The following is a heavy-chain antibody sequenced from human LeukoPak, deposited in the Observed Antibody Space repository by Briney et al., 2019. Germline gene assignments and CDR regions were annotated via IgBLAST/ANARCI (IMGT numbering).Heavy chain of an antibody. J-gene: IGHJ4*02. CDR2: IIPIFGTA. V-gene: IGHV1-69*01. CDR3: ARGTDYDFWSGYSHYFDY. Sequence: SVKVSCKASGGTFSSYAISWVRQAPGQGLEWMGGIIPIFGTANYAQKFQGRVTITADESTSTAYMELSSLRSEDTAVYYCARGTDYDFWSGYSHYFDYWGQGTLVTVTS. CDR1: GGTFSSYA. D-gene: IGHD3-3*01.